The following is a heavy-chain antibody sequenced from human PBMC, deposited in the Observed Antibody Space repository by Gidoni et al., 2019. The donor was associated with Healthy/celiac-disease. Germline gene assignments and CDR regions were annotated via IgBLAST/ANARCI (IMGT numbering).Heavy chain of an antibody. D-gene: IGHD6-13*01. CDR1: GFTFSSYS. CDR3: ARDHSSRSSRPDYGMDV. J-gene: IGHJ6*02. CDR2: ISSSSSYI. V-gene: IGHV3-21*01. Sequence: EVQLVESGGGLVKPGGSLRLSCAASGFTFSSYSMNWVRQAPGKGLEWVSSISSSSSYIYYADSVKGRFTISRDNAKNSLYLQMNSLRAEDTAVYYCARDHSSRSSRPDYGMDVWGQGTTVTVSS.